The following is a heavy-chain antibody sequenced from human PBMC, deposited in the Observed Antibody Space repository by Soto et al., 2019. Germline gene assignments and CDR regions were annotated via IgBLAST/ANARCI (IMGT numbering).Heavy chain of an antibody. CDR3: AKTAIGWFSAFAI. Sequence: EVQLLESGGGLVQPGGSLRLSCAASGFTFSSYAMSWVRQAPGKGLEWVSAISGSGGTTYYADSVKGRFTFSRDNSKNTLYLQMNDLRAEDTAVKDGAKTAIGWFSAFAIWGQGTMVTVSS. J-gene: IGHJ3*02. CDR1: GFTFSSYA. D-gene: IGHD6-19*01. V-gene: IGHV3-23*01. CDR2: ISGSGGTT.